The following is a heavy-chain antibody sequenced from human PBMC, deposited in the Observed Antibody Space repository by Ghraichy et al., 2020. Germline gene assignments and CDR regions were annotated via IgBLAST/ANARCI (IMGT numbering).Heavy chain of an antibody. V-gene: IGHV1-69*13. J-gene: IGHJ6*03. CDR1: GGTFSSYA. D-gene: IGHD2/OR15-2a*01. Sequence: SVKVSCKASGGTFSSYAISWVRQAPGQGLEWMGGNIPIFGTANYAQQFQGRDTITADESTSTDYMELSSLRSEDTAVYYCARGVVIKDYYYMDVWGKGTTVTVSS. CDR2: NIPIFGTA. CDR3: ARGVVIKDYYYMDV.